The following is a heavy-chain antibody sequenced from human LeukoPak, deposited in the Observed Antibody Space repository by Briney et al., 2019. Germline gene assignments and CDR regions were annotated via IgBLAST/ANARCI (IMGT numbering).Heavy chain of an antibody. D-gene: IGHD3-3*01. CDR1: GFTFSSYG. CDR2: ISGSGGST. V-gene: IGHV3-23*01. J-gene: IGHJ4*02. CDR3: AKSQRTVLVAVDY. Sequence: HTGGSLRLSCAASGFTFSSYGMSWVRQAPGKGLEWVSAISGSGGSTYYADSVKGRFTISRDNSKNTLYLQMNSLRAEDTAVYYCAKSQRTVLVAVDYWGQGTLVTVSS.